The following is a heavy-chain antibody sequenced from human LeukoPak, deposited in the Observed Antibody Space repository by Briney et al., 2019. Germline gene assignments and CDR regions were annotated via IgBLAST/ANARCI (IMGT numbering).Heavy chain of an antibody. J-gene: IGHJ3*02. CDR3: ASGSGYELGGAFDI. V-gene: IGHV1-2*03. Sequence: LGASVKVSCKXSGYTFTGXXXXXXXXXXXXXXXXXXXINPNXXGTNYAQKFXGXVTXTRDTSISTAYMELSRLRSDDTAVYYCASGSGYELGGAFDIWGQGTMVTVSS. CDR1: GYTFTGXX. CDR2: INPNXXGT. D-gene: IGHD5-12*01.